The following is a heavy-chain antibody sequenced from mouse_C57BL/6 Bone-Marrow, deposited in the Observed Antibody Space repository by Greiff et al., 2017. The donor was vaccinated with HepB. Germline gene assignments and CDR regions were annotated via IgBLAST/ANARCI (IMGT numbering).Heavy chain of an antibody. CDR2: IDPSDSYT. D-gene: IGHD2-2*01. CDR3: ARDGYDLAMDY. CDR1: GYTFTSYW. Sequence: VQLQQPGAELVMPGASVKLSCKASGYTFTSYWMHWVKQRPGQGLEWIGEIDPSDSYTNYNQKFKGKSTLTVDKSSSTAYMQLSSLTSEDSAVYYCARDGYDLAMDYWGQGTSVTVSS. V-gene: IGHV1-69*01. J-gene: IGHJ4*01.